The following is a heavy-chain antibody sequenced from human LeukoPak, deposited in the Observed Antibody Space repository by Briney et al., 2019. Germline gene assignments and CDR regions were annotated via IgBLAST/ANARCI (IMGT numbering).Heavy chain of an antibody. CDR3: AKGEAFDY. CDR2: ISWNSGSI. V-gene: IGHV3-9*01. D-gene: IGHD1-26*01. Sequence: GGSLRLSCAASGFTFDDYAMHWVRQAPGKGLEWVSGISWNSGSIGYADSVKGRFTISRDNSKNTLYLQMNSLRAEDTAVYYCAKGEAFDYWGQGTLVTVSS. CDR1: GFTFDDYA. J-gene: IGHJ4*02.